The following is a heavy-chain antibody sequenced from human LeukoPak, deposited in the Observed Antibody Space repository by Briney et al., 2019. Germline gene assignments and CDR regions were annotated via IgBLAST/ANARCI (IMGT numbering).Heavy chain of an antibody. CDR1: GFTFSSYS. D-gene: IGHD4-17*01. V-gene: IGHV3-48*04. J-gene: IGHJ3*02. Sequence: QPGGSLRLSCAASGFTFSSYSMNWVRQAPGKGLEWVSYISSSSSTIYYADSVKGRFTISRDSAKNSLYLQMNSLRAEDTAVYYCARVRTTVTTRDAFDIWGQGTMVTVSS. CDR2: ISSSSSTI. CDR3: ARVRTTVTTRDAFDI.